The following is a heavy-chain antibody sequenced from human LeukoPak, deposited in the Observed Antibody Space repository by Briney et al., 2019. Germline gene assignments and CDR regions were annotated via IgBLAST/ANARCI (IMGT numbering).Heavy chain of an antibody. Sequence: KSSETLSLTCAVSGYSISSGYYWGWIRQPPGKGLEWIGSIYHSGSTYYNPSLKSRVTISVDTSKNQFSLKLSSVTAADMAVYYCARPLEYWGQGTLVTVSS. CDR1: GYSISSGYY. CDR2: IYHSGST. J-gene: IGHJ4*02. V-gene: IGHV4-38-2*01. CDR3: ARPLEY.